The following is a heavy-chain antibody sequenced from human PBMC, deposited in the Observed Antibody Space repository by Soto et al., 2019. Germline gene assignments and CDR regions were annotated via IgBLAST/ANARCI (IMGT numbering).Heavy chain of an antibody. J-gene: IGHJ6*02. V-gene: IGHV1-69*12. D-gene: IGHD6-25*01. Sequence: QVHLEQSGAEVKKPGSSVKVYCKASGGTFSNSAISWVRQAPGQGLEWMGGIMPIFRTPDYAQRFQGRVTITADESTSTAYMELSGLRSDDTAVYYCARDKERQQLGGNYYYILDVWGQGTTVTVSS. CDR2: IMPIFRTP. CDR1: GGTFSNSA. CDR3: ARDKERQQLGGNYYYILDV.